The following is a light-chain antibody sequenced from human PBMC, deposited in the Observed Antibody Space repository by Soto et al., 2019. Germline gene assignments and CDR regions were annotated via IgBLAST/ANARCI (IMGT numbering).Light chain of an antibody. J-gene: IGLJ1*01. CDR2: EVV. CDR3: KSYAGSNTYA. V-gene: IGLV2-8*01. CDR1: NNDIGVYDF. Sequence: QSVLTLPPWASGSPGQSGTMACTGTNNDIGVYDFVSWYQHHPGKAPRLIIYEVVQRPSGVPDRFSGSKSGNTASLTVSGLQAADEADYFCKSYAGSNTYAFGSGTKVTVL.